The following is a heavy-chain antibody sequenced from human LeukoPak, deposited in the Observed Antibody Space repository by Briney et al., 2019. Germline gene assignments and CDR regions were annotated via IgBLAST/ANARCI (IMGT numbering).Heavy chain of an antibody. CDR2: IYYSGST. CDR1: GGSLSSYY. D-gene: IGHD2-2*01. CDR3: ARGREYQLLFDY. Sequence: SETLSLTCTVSGGSLSSYYWSWIRQPPGKGVEWIGYIYYSGSTNYNPSLKSRVTISVDTSKNQFSLKLSSVTAADTAVYYCARGREYQLLFDYWGQGTLVTVSS. J-gene: IGHJ4*02. V-gene: IGHV4-59*01.